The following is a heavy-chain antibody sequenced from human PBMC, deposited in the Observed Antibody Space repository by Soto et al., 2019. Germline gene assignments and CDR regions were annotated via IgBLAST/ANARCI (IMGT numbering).Heavy chain of an antibody. D-gene: IGHD7-27*01. V-gene: IGHV1-46*02. CDR1: GFTLNTYY. CDR2: ISPSGDNV. CDR3: ATEVPGTGGFDY. J-gene: IGHJ4*02. Sequence: QVQLVQSGAEVREPGASVKVSCKASGFTLNTYYIHWVRQAPGQGLEWMGLISPSGDNVTYAQNFQGTVTVTRDTYITTVNLQLASLTSEDTGIYFCATEVPGTGGFDYGGQGTLVTVSS.